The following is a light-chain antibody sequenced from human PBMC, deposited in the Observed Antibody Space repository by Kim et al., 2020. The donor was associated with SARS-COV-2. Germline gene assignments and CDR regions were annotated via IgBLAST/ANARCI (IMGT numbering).Light chain of an antibody. Sequence: EIVLTQSPGTLSLSPGERASLSCRASQSVGSNFLAWYQQQPGQAPRLLIYATSNRATGIPDRFRGSGSGTDFTLTISRLEPDDFAVYYCQRYGSSPRTFGQGTKVDIK. CDR3: QRYGSSPRT. V-gene: IGKV3-20*01. J-gene: IGKJ1*01. CDR2: ATS. CDR1: QSVGSNF.